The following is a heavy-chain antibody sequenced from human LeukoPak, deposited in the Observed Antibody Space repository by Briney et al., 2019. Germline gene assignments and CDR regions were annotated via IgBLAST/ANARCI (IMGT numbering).Heavy chain of an antibody. J-gene: IGHJ4*02. Sequence: GGSLRLSCAASGFTFSSYSMNWVRQAPGKGLEWVSSISTSSSYIYYADSVKGRFTISRDNSKNTLYLQMNSLRAEDTAVYYCAKRCGGDCYVSSVTFDYWGQGTLVTVSS. CDR3: AKRCGGDCYVSSVTFDY. D-gene: IGHD2-21*02. V-gene: IGHV3-21*04. CDR1: GFTFSSYS. CDR2: ISTSSSYI.